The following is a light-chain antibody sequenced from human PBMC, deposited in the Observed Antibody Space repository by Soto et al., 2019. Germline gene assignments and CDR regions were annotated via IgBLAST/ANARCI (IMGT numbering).Light chain of an antibody. CDR1: QSVSSSY. V-gene: IGKV3-20*01. J-gene: IGKJ1*01. CDR2: GAS. Sequence: EIVLTQSPGTLSLSPGERATLSCRASQSVSSSYLAWYQQKPGQAPRLLIYGASSRATGIPDRSSGSGSGTDFTLTSSRLEPEDFAVYYCQQYGSSPVTFGQGTKVEIK. CDR3: QQYGSSPVT.